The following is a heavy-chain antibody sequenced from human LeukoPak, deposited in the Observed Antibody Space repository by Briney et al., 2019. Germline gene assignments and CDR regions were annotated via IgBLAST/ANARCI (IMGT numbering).Heavy chain of an antibody. CDR3: ARGRTIFGVVVSNWFDP. CDR2: IYHSGST. J-gene: IGHJ5*02. Sequence: PSQTLSLTCTVSGGSISSGGYYWSWIRQPPGKGLEWIGYIYHSGSTYYNPSLKSRVTISVDRSKNQFSLKLSSVTAADTAVYYCARGRTIFGVVVSNWFDPWGQGTLVTVSS. V-gene: IGHV4-30-2*01. D-gene: IGHD3-3*01. CDR1: GGSISSGGYY.